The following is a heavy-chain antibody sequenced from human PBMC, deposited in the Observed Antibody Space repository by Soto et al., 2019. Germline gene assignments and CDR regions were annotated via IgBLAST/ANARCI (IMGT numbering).Heavy chain of an antibody. Sequence: EVQLVESGGGLIQPGGSQKLSCADSGFTFSGSAMHWVRQASGKGLERVGRIRSKANNYATAYGASVKGRFTISRDDSKNTAYLQMNSLKTEDTAVYYCSRQASDFWSGKPQYYLDVWGKGTTVTVSS. CDR1: GFTFSGSA. CDR3: SRQASDFWSGKPQYYLDV. J-gene: IGHJ6*03. D-gene: IGHD3-3*01. CDR2: IRSKANNYAT. V-gene: IGHV3-73*01.